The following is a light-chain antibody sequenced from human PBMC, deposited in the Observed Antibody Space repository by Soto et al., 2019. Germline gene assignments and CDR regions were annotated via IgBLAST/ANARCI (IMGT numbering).Light chain of an antibody. CDR3: QQYGTSPMYT. CDR2: GAS. V-gene: IGKV3-20*01. CDR1: QTVSSSY. J-gene: IGKJ2*01. Sequence: EIVLTQSPGTLSLSPGERATLSCRASQTVSSSYLAWYQQKPGQAPRLLISGASTRATGIPGRFSGSASGTDFTLTISRLEPEDFAVYYCQQYGTSPMYTFGQGTNLEIK.